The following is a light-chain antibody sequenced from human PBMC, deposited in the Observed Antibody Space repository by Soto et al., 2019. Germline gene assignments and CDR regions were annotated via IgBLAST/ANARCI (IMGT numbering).Light chain of an antibody. V-gene: IGLV2-8*01. CDR3: ISYAGSIIWV. J-gene: IGLJ3*02. CDR1: SSDVGAYND. Sequence: QSALTQPPSASGSPGQSVTISCTGTSSDVGAYNDVSWYQQHPGKAPKLMIYDVTKRPSGVPDRFSGSKSGNTASLTVSGLQAEDEADYYCISYAGSIIWVFGGGTKLTVL. CDR2: DVT.